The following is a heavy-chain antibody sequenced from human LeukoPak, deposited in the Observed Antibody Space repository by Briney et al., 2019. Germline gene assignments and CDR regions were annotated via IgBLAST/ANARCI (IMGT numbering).Heavy chain of an antibody. J-gene: IGHJ4*02. Sequence: GGSLRLSCAASEFTFSNYAMSWVRQAPGKGLEWVSVISGSGGTTYYADSVKGRFTISRDNSKNTLYLQMNSLRAEDTAVYYCAKSPGLWFGEFPFDYWGQGTLATVSS. D-gene: IGHD3-10*01. CDR2: ISGSGGTT. CDR1: EFTFSNYA. CDR3: AKSPGLWFGEFPFDY. V-gene: IGHV3-23*01.